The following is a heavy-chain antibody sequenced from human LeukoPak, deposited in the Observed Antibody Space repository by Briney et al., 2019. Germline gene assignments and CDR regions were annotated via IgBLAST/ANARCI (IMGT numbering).Heavy chain of an antibody. J-gene: IGHJ6*03. D-gene: IGHD2-21*02. CDR1: GDSISSGRYY. CDR2: LYTNDNT. Sequence: PSETLSLTCSVSGDSISSGRYYWTWIRQPAGKGLEWMGRLYTNDNTNYDPSLESRVSISVDTSKTQFYLQLTSVTAADTAVYFYARGVVTEDYYMDVWGKGLTVIVSS. V-gene: IGHV4-61*02. CDR3: ARGVVTEDYYMDV.